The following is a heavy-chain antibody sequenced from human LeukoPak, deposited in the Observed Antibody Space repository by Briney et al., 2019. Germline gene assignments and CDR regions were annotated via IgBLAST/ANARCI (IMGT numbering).Heavy chain of an antibody. CDR2: INHSGST. D-gene: IGHD1-26*01. CDR1: GGSFSGYY. V-gene: IGHV4-34*01. CDR3: ARAAGSGSYSGLGRAAFDI. J-gene: IGHJ3*02. Sequence: SETLSLTCAVYGGSFSGYYWSWIRQPPGKGLEWIGEINHSGSTNYNPSLKSRVTISVDTSKNQFSLKLSSVTAADTAVYYCARAAGSGSYSGLGRAAFDIWGQGTMVTVSS.